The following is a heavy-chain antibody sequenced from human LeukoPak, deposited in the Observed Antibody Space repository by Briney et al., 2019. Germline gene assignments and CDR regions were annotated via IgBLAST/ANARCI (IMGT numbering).Heavy chain of an antibody. CDR3: TSVVGDMVFTNAY. J-gene: IGHJ4*02. CDR2: IRSKPHNYAT. V-gene: IGHV3-73*01. D-gene: IGHD5/OR15-5a*01. CDR1: GFTFSSYS. Sequence: PGGSLRLSCAASGFTFSSYSMNWVRQAPGKGLEWVGRIRSKPHNYATAYAASVKGRFTPSRDDSDLQMNSLRNEDTAVYYCTSVVGDMVFTNAYWGQGTLVTVSS.